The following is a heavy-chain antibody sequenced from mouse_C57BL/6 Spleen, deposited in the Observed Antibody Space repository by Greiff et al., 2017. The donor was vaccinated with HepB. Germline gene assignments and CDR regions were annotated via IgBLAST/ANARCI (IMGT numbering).Heavy chain of an antibody. CDR3: ARGRGEAMDY. V-gene: IGHV1-4*01. CDR1: GYTFTSYT. Sequence: QVQLKESGAELARPGASVKMSCKASGYTFTSYTMHWVKQRPGQGLEWIGYINPSSGYTKYNQKFKDKATLTADKSSSTAYMQLSSLTSEDSAVYYCARGRGEAMDYWGQGTSVTVSS. CDR2: INPSSGYT. J-gene: IGHJ4*01.